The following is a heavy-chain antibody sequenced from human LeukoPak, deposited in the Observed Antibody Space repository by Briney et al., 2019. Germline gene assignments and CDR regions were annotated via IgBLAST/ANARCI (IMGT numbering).Heavy chain of an antibody. J-gene: IGHJ4*02. Sequence: SVKVSCKASGGTFSSYAISWVRQAPGQGLEWMGRIIPILGIANYAQKFQGRVTITADKSTSTAYMELSSLRSEDTAVYYCARDYGDYVGYFDYWGQGTLVTVSS. V-gene: IGHV1-69*04. CDR1: GGTFSSYA. CDR3: ARDYGDYVGYFDY. D-gene: IGHD4-17*01. CDR2: IIPILGIA.